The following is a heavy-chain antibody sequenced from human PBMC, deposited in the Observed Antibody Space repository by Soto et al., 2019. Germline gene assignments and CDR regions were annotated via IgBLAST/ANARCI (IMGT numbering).Heavy chain of an antibody. D-gene: IGHD3-16*01. J-gene: IGHJ5*02. CDR1: GGSISSYY. CDR2: IYHSGST. CDR3: ARDRGGITVSSKPLGEWFDP. Sequence: SETLSLTCTVSGGSISSYYWSWIRQPPGKGLEWIGYIYHSGSTNYNPSLKSRVTISVDTSKNQFSLKLSSVTAADTAVYYCARDRGGITVSSKPLGEWFDPWGQGTLVTVSS. V-gene: IGHV4-59*01.